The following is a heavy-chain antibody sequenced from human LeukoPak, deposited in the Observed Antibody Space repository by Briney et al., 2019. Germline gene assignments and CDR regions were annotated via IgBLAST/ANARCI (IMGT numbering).Heavy chain of an antibody. Sequence: GGSLRLSCAASGFTFSSCAMHWVRQAPGKGLEWVAVISYDGSNKYYADSVKGRFTISRDNSKSTLYLQMNSLRAEDTAVYYCAREGSGYYDSSGYYVGPFDYWGQGTLVTVSS. V-gene: IGHV3-30-3*01. D-gene: IGHD3-22*01. CDR1: GFTFSSCA. J-gene: IGHJ4*02. CDR2: ISYDGSNK. CDR3: AREGSGYYDSSGYYVGPFDY.